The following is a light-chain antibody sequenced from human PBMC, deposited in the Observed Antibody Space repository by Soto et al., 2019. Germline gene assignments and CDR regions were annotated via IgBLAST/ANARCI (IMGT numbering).Light chain of an antibody. J-gene: IGLJ1*01. Sequence: QSALAQPASVSGSPGQSITISCTGTSNDVGAYNSVSWYQQHPHKAPKLMIFEVNKRPSGVSNRFSGSKSGNTASLTISGLKVEDEADYYCCSSGGSPTYVFGTGTKVTVL. V-gene: IGLV2-23*02. CDR3: CSSGGSPTYV. CDR1: SNDVGAYNS. CDR2: EVN.